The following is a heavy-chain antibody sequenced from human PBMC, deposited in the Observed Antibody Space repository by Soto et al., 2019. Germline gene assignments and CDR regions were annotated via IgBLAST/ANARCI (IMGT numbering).Heavy chain of an antibody. Sequence: HPGGSLRLSCAASGFTFSSYGMHWVRQAPGKGLEWVAVISYDGSNKYYADSVKGRFTISRDNSKNTLYLQMNSLRGEDTAVYYCAKAGGVDTMIVVAYYGMDVWGQGTTVTVSS. J-gene: IGHJ6*02. V-gene: IGHV3-30*18. D-gene: IGHD3-22*01. CDR1: GFTFSSYG. CDR2: ISYDGSNK. CDR3: AKAGGVDTMIVVAYYGMDV.